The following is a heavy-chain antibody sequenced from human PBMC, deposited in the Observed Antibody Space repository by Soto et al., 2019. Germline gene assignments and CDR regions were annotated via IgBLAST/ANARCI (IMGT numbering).Heavy chain of an antibody. V-gene: IGHV1-2*02. CDR3: AKDLTRQLAYWLDP. J-gene: IGHJ5*02. CDR1: GFSFTGYY. Sequence: ASVKVSCKASGFSFTGYYIHWLRQAPGQGLEWMGWINAHSGGTEYAQKFQGRVTLTRDTSIATAYLTLTSLTSDNTALYYCAKDLTRQLAYWLDPWGQGTQVTVSS. CDR2: INAHSGGT. D-gene: IGHD6-6*01.